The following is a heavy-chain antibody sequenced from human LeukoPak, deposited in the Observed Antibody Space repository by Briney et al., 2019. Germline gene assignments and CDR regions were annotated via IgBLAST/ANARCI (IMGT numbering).Heavy chain of an antibody. CDR3: ARGLIVPAALNWFDP. CDR2: ISSSSSYI. V-gene: IGHV3-21*01. Sequence: GGSLRLSCAASGFTFSSYSMNWVRQAPGKGLEWVSSISSSSSYIYYADTVKGRLTISRDNAKNSLYLQMNSLRAEDTAVYYCARGLIVPAALNWFDPWGQGTLVTVSS. D-gene: IGHD2-2*01. CDR1: GFTFSSYS. J-gene: IGHJ5*02.